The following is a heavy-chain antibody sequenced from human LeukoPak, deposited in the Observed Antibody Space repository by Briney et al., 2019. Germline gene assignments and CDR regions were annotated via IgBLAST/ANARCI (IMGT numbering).Heavy chain of an antibody. D-gene: IGHD3-10*01. CDR1: GFTFSSYW. Sequence: GGSLRLSCAASGFTFSSYWMHWVRHAPGKGLVWVSRINTDGSSTSYADSVKGRFTISRDNAKNTLSLQMNSLRAEDTAVYYCARTYYPISYYFDYWGQGTLVTVFS. J-gene: IGHJ4*02. V-gene: IGHV3-74*01. CDR2: INTDGSST. CDR3: ARTYYPISYYFDY.